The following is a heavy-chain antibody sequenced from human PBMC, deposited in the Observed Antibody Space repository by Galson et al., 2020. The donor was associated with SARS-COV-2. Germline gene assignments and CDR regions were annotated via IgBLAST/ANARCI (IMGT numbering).Heavy chain of an antibody. CDR2: INPNTGGT. J-gene: IGHJ4*02. CDR3: SRAYCGGDCCPYFAS. Sequence: ASVKVSCKASGYTFTGYYIHWVRQAPGQGLEWMGWINPNTGGTNYAQKFQVRVTMTRDSSISTAYMELSRLKSDDSAVYYCSRAYCGGDCCPYFASWGQGALVTVSS. CDR1: GYTFTGYY. D-gene: IGHD2-21*02. V-gene: IGHV1-2*02.